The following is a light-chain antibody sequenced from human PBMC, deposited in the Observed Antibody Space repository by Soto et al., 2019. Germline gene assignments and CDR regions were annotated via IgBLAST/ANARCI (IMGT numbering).Light chain of an antibody. CDR2: SAS. V-gene: IGKV3-20*01. CDR1: QSVPSNF. Sequence: EIALTQSPGTLSLSPGERVTLSCRASQSVPSNFLAWYQQKAGQAPRLLIYSASRRATGIPDRFSGSGSGTDFTLTISRLEPEDFAVYYCQQYDNSLNCTFGQGTKVEIK. J-gene: IGKJ1*01. CDR3: QQYDNSLNCT.